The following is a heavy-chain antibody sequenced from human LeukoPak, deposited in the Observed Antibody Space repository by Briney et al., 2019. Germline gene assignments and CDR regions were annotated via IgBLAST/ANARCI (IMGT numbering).Heavy chain of an antibody. CDR2: INPNSGGT. J-gene: IGHJ4*02. Sequence: ASVKVSCKASGYTFTGYYMHWVRQAPGQGLEWMGWINPNSGGTNYAQKFQGRVTMTRDTSTSTAYMELRSLRSDDTAVYYCARDIYPAYCGGGCYAIYYFDYWGQGTLVTVSS. CDR1: GYTFTGYY. V-gene: IGHV1-2*02. D-gene: IGHD2-21*02. CDR3: ARDIYPAYCGGGCYAIYYFDY.